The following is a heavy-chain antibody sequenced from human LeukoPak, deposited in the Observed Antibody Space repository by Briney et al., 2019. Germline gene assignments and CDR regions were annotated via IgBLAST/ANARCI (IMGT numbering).Heavy chain of an antibody. CDR3: AREAPSHWGHPELIDY. V-gene: IGHV4-39*07. D-gene: IGHD3-16*01. CDR1: GGSISSSSYY. Sequence: SETLSLTCTVSGGSISSSSYYWGWIRQPPGKGLEWIGSIYFSGNTYYNPSLKSRVTMSVDTSKNQFSLKLSSVTAADTAMYYCAREAPSHWGHPELIDYWGQGTLVTVSS. J-gene: IGHJ4*02. CDR2: IYFSGNT.